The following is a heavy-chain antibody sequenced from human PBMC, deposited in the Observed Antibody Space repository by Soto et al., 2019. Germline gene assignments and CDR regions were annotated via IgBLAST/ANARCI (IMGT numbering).Heavy chain of an antibody. CDR1: GYSFTSYW. Sequence: GESLKISCKGSGYSFTSYWSGWVRQMPGKGLEWMGIIYPGDSDTRYSPSFQGQVTISADKSISTAYLQWSSLKASDTAMYYCARSLSSTNGHFYYMDVWGKGTTVTVSS. D-gene: IGHD2-2*01. CDR3: ARSLSSTNGHFYYMDV. CDR2: IYPGDSDT. J-gene: IGHJ6*03. V-gene: IGHV5-51*01.